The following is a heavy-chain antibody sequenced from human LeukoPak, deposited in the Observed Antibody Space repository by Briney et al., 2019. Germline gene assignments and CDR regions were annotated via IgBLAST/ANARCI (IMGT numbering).Heavy chain of an antibody. CDR1: GFAFSNYF. V-gene: IGHV3-7*05. J-gene: IGHJ4*02. D-gene: IGHD3-22*01. CDR3: ARDLPQIEY. CDR2: IKKDGSEQ. Sequence: PGGSLRLSCEASGFAFSNYFMTWVRQAPGKGLEWVVNIKKDGSEQNYVDSVKGRFTISRDNAKNSLYLQMHSLRAEDTALYYCARDLPQIEYWGQGTLVTVSS.